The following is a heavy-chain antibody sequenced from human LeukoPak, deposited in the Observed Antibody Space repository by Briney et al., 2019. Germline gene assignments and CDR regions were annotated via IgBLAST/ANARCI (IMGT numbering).Heavy chain of an antibody. Sequence: PGGSLRLSCAASGFTFSSYVMRSVRQAPGKGLEWVSAISGSGGSTYYADSVKGRFTISRDNSKNTLYLQMNSLRAEDTAVYYCSKDPPAGYCTNGVCHDYWGQGTLVTVSS. D-gene: IGHD2-8*01. CDR3: SKDPPAGYCTNGVCHDY. CDR1: GFTFSSYV. V-gene: IGHV3-23*01. J-gene: IGHJ4*02. CDR2: ISGSGGST.